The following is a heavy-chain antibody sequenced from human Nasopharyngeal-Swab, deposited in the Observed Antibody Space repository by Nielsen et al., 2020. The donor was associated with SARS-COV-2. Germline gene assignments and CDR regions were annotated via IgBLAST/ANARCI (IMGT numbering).Heavy chain of an antibody. V-gene: IGHV3-30-3*01. D-gene: IGHD4-23*01. CDR1: GFTLSSYA. CDR2: ISYDGSNK. CDR3: ASAYGGSYWYFDL. Sequence: GESLKIPCAAPGFTLSSYAMHWVRQAPGKGLEWVAVISYDGSNKYYADSVKGRFTISRDNSKNTLYLQMNSLRAEDAAVYYCASAYGGSYWYFDLWGRGTLVTVSS. J-gene: IGHJ2*01.